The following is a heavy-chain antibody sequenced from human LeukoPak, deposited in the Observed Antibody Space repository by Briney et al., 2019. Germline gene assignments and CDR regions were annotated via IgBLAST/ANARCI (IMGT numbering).Heavy chain of an antibody. D-gene: IGHD3-22*01. CDR3: AKDKDSSGYYYVYFDY. J-gene: IGHJ4*02. V-gene: IGHV3-9*01. CDR1: GFTFDDYA. CDR2: ISWNSGSI. Sequence: PGGSLRLSCAASGFTFDDYAMHWVRQAPGKGLEWVSGISWNSGSIGYADSVEGRFTISRDNAKNSLYLQMNSLRAEDTALYYCAKDKDSSGYYYVYFDYWGQGTLVTVSS.